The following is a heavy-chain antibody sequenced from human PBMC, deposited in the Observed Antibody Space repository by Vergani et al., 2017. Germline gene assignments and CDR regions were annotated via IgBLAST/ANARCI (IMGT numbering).Heavy chain of an antibody. D-gene: IGHD2-15*01. V-gene: IGHV4-59*01. CDR2: IYYSGST. CDR3: ARGGYCSGGSCYPWYFDY. CDR1: GGSISSYY. Sequence: QVQLQESGPGLVKPSETLSLTCTVSGGSISSYYWSWIRQPPGEGLEWIGYIYYSGSTNYNPSLKSRVTISVDTSKNQFSLKLSSVTAADTAVYYCARGGYCSGGSCYPWYFDYWGQGTLVTVSS. J-gene: IGHJ4*02.